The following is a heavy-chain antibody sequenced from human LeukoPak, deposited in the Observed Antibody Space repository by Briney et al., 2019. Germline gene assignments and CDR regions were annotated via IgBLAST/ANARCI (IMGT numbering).Heavy chain of an antibody. D-gene: IGHD5-24*01. J-gene: IGHJ4*02. CDR3: ARDEDGYNFYNY. CDR1: GFTFSSYA. CDR2: ISYDGSNK. Sequence: GRSLRLSYAASGFTFSSYAMHWVRQAPGKGLEWVAVISYDGSNKYYADSVKGRFTISRDNSKNTLYLQMNSLRAEDTAVYYCARDEDGYNFYNYWGQGTLVTVSS. V-gene: IGHV3-30*01.